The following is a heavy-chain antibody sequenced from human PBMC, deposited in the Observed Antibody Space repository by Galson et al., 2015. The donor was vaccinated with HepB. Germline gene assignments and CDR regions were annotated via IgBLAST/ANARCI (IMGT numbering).Heavy chain of an antibody. V-gene: IGHV3-33*01. Sequence: SLRLSCAASGFTFSSYGMHWVRQAPGKGLEWVAVIWYDGSNKYYADSVKGRFTISRDNSKNTLYLQMNSLRAEDTAVYYCARDLIVVVPAAANHYYYGMDVWGQGTTVTVSS. CDR2: IWYDGSNK. CDR1: GFTFSSYG. CDR3: ARDLIVVVPAAANHYYYGMDV. D-gene: IGHD2-2*01. J-gene: IGHJ6*02.